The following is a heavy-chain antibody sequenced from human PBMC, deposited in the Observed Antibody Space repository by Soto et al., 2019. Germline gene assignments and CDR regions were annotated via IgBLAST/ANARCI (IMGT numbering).Heavy chain of an antibody. D-gene: IGHD6-13*01. CDR3: TQDSSIWACDY. CDR1: GFTFSGSA. V-gene: IGHV3-73*01. CDR2: IRSKANSYAT. J-gene: IGHJ4*02. Sequence: EVQLVESGGGLVQPGGSLKLSCAASGFTFSGSAMHWVRQASGKGLEWVGRIRSKANSYATAYAASVKGRFTISRDDSNNTAYMKMNSLKTEDTTVYYCTQDSSIWACDYWGQGTLVTVSS.